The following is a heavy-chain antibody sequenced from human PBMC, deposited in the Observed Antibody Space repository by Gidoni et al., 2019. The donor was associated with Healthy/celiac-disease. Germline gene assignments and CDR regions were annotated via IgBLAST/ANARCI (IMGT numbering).Heavy chain of an antibody. D-gene: IGHD6-19*01. V-gene: IGHV1-46*01. Sequence: QVQLVQSGAEVKKPGASVKVSCKASGYTFTSYYMHWVRQAPGQGLEWMGIINPSGGSTSYAQKFQGRVTMTRDTSTSTVYMELSSLRSEDTAVYYCARDPPIAVAGRGLDYWGQGTLVTVSS. CDR3: ARDPPIAVAGRGLDY. CDR1: GYTFTSYY. J-gene: IGHJ4*02. CDR2: INPSGGST.